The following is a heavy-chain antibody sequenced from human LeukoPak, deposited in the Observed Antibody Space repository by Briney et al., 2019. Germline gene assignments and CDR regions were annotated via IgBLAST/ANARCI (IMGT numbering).Heavy chain of an antibody. CDR3: ARDGNYYDPRDLPSLVYYYYYMDV. V-gene: IGHV1-2*02. D-gene: IGHD3-22*01. CDR1: GYTFTGYY. CDR2: INPNSGGT. J-gene: IGHJ6*03. Sequence: ASVKVSCKASGYTFTGYYMHWVRQAPGQGLEWMGWINPNSGGTKYAQKFQGRVTMTRDTSISTAYMELSSLRSDDTAVYYCARDGNYYDPRDLPSLVYYYYYMDVWGKGTTVTVSS.